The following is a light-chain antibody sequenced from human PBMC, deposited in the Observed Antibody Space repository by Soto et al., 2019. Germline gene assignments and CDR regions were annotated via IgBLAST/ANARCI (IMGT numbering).Light chain of an antibody. Sequence: EIVLTQSPDALSLSPGESATLSCRASQSLGRYLAWYQQKPGQAPSLLIYGAFNRATGIPDRFSGSGSGTDFTLTFSSLEPEDFAVYYCQQYGDSPATFGPGTKVDIK. CDR2: GAF. CDR3: QQYGDSPAT. V-gene: IGKV3-20*01. CDR1: QSLGRY. J-gene: IGKJ3*01.